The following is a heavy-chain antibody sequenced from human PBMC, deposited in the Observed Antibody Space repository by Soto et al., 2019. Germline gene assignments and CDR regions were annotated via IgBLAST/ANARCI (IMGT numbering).Heavy chain of an antibody. CDR3: ARDNCSSTSCYDYYYYGMDV. CDR1: GFTFSSYG. V-gene: IGHV3-33*01. CDR2: IWYDGSNK. Sequence: QAQLVESGGGVVQPGRSLRLSCAASGFTFSSYGMHWVRQAPGKGLEWVAVIWYDGSNKYYADSVKGRFTISRDNSKNTLYLQMNSLRAEDTAVYYCARDNCSSTSCYDYYYYGMDVWGQGTTVTVSS. D-gene: IGHD2-2*01. J-gene: IGHJ6*02.